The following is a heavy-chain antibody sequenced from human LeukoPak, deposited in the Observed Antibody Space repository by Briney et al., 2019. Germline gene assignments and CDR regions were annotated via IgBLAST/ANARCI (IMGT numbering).Heavy chain of an antibody. J-gene: IGHJ3*02. CDR3: ARDLLLWFGESGDDAFDI. Sequence: GSSVKVSCKASGGTFSSYAISWVRQAPGQGLEWMGGIIPIFGTANYAQKFQGRVTITADESTSTAYMELSSLRSEDTAVYYCARDLLLWFGESGDDAFDIWGQGTMVTVSS. CDR2: IIPIFGTA. CDR1: GGTFSSYA. D-gene: IGHD3-10*01. V-gene: IGHV1-69*01.